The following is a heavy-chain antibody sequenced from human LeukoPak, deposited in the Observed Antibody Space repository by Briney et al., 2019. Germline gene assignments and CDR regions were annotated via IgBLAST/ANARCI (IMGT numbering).Heavy chain of an antibody. CDR3: ARVATISLGENWFDP. V-gene: IGHV4-31*03. J-gene: IGHJ5*02. D-gene: IGHD5-12*01. Sequence: PSETLSLACTVSGGSISSGGYYWSWIRQHPGKGLEWIGYIYYSGSTYYNPSLKSRVTISVDTSKSQFSLKLSSVTAADTAVYYCARVATISLGENWFDPWGQGTLVTVSS. CDR2: IYYSGST. CDR1: GGSISSGGYY.